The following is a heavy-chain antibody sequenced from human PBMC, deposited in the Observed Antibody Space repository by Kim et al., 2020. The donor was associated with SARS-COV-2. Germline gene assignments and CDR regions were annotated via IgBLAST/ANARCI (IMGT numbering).Heavy chain of an antibody. D-gene: IGHD5-12*01. CDR1: GYTFTSYD. V-gene: IGHV1-8*01. Sequence: ASVKVSCKASGYTFTSYDINWVRQATGQGLEWMGWMNPNSGNTGYAQKFQGRVTMTRNTSISTAYMELSSLRSEDTAVYYCARRRIVATTFDDCGQGTLVTVSS. CDR3: ARRRIVATTFDD. CDR2: MNPNSGNT. J-gene: IGHJ4*02.